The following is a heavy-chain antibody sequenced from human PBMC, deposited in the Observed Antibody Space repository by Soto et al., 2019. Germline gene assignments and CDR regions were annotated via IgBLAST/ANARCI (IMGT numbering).Heavy chain of an antibody. J-gene: IGHJ4*02. CDR3: AHSPRYYDFWSGYYSTFFDY. D-gene: IGHD3-3*01. CDR2: IYWDDDK. V-gene: IGHV2-5*02. CDR1: GFSLSTSGVG. Sequence: SGPTLVNPTQTLTLTCTFSGFSLSTSGVGVGWIRQPPGKALEWLALIYWDDDKRYSPSLKSRLTITKDTSKNQVVLTMTNMDPVDTATYYCAHSPRYYDFWSGYYSTFFDYWGQGTLVTVSS.